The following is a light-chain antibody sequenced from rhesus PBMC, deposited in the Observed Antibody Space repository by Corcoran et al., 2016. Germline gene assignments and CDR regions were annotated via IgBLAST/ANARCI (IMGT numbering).Light chain of an antibody. CDR1: QDISTY. Sequence: DIQMTQSPSSLSASAGDTVTITCRASQDISTYLNWYQQKPGKAPKRLIFAASSLESGVPSRFSGSGSGAEFTIPISSLQPEDFATYYCLQPNSNPPTFDQGTKVELK. V-gene: IGKV1-43*01. CDR3: LQPNSNPPT. J-gene: IGKJ1*01. CDR2: AAS.